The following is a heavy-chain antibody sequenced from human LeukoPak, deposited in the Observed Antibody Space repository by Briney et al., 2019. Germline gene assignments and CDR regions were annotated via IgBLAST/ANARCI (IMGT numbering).Heavy chain of an antibody. CDR2: INHSGST. CDR3: ARAGGSGSYYNSWFDP. V-gene: IGHV4-34*01. J-gene: IGHJ5*02. Sequence: KPSETLSLTCAVYGGSFSGYYWSWIRQPPGKGLEWIGEINHSGSTNYNPSLKSRVTISVDTSKNQFSLKLSSVTAADTAVYYCARAGGSGSYYNSWFDPWGQGTLVTVSS. D-gene: IGHD3-10*01. CDR1: GGSFSGYY.